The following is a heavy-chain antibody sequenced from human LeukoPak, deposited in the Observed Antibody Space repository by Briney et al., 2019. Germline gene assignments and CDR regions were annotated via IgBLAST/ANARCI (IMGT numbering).Heavy chain of an antibody. CDR2: VYDSGST. CDR3: ARHRYDFWSGSGLYYYYGMDV. D-gene: IGHD3-3*01. Sequence: SETLSLTCTVSGASISNHYWNWVRQSPGKGLEWIGYVYDSGSTNYNPSLKSRVTISVDTSKNQFSLKLSSVTAADTAVYYCARHRYDFWSGSGLYYYYGMDVWGQGTTVTVSS. CDR1: GASISNHY. J-gene: IGHJ6*02. V-gene: IGHV4-59*11.